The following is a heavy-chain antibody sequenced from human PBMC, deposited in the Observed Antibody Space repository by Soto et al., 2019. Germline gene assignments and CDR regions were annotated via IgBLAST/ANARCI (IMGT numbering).Heavy chain of an antibody. V-gene: IGHV3-21*01. CDR3: ASRHYGVDV. J-gene: IGHJ6*02. CDR1: GFTFSSYS. CDR2: ITSSSSYI. Sequence: EVELVESGGGLVKPGGSLRLSCAASGFTFSSYSMNWVRQAPGKGLEWVSSITSSSSYIYYADSVKGRFTISRDNAKNSLCLQMNSRRAEDTAVYSCASRHYGVDVWGQGTTVTVSS.